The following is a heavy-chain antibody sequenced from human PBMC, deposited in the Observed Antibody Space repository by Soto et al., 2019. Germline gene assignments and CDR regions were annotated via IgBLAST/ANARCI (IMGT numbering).Heavy chain of an antibody. V-gene: IGHV1-69*13. CDR2: IIPIFGTA. CDR3: AKGSSGWYKLDY. D-gene: IGHD6-19*01. CDR1: GGTFSSYA. Sequence: SVKVSWKASGGTFSSYAISWVRQAPGQGLEWMGGIIPIFGTANYAQKFQGRVTITADESTSTAYMELSSLRSEDTAVYYCAKGSSGWYKLDYWGQGTLVTVSS. J-gene: IGHJ4*02.